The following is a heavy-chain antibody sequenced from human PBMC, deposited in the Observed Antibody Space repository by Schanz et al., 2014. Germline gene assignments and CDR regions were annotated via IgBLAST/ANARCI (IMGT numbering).Heavy chain of an antibody. D-gene: IGHD3-22*01. CDR3: AKDPSHGDYDYYFDY. Sequence: VQLVESGGGVVQPGGSLRLSCAASGFIFSDHYMDWVRQAPGKGLEWVSAISGSGGSTYYADSVKGRFTISRDNSKNTLYLQMNSLRAEDTAVYYCAKDPSHGDYDYYFDYWGQGTLVTVSS. J-gene: IGHJ4*02. V-gene: IGHV3-23*04. CDR2: ISGSGGST. CDR1: GFIFSDHY.